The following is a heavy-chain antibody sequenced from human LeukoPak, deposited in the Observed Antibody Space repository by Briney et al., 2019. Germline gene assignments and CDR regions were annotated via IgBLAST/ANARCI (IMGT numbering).Heavy chain of an antibody. J-gene: IGHJ4*02. Sequence: PGGSLRLSCAASGFTFRSYSMNWVRQAPGKGLEWVSYITSGSSPIYYADSVKGRFTISRDNSKNTLYLQMNSLRAEDTAVYYCAKYDGVATNLYFDYWGQGTLVTVSS. CDR2: ITSGSSPI. V-gene: IGHV3-48*01. D-gene: IGHD5-12*01. CDR1: GFTFRSYS. CDR3: AKYDGVATNLYFDY.